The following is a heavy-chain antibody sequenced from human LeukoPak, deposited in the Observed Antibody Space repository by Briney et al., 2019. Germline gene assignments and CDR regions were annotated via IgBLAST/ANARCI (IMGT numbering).Heavy chain of an antibody. J-gene: IGHJ3*02. CDR1: GFTFSSYA. CDR3: AKVWSQGDAFDI. D-gene: IGHD3-3*01. V-gene: IGHV3-23*01. Sequence: GGSLRLSCAASGFTFSSYAMSWVRQAPGKGLEWVSAISGSGGGTYYADSVKGRFTLSRDNSKNTLYLQMNSLRAEDTAVYYCAKVWSQGDAFDIWGQGTMVTASS. CDR2: ISGSGGGT.